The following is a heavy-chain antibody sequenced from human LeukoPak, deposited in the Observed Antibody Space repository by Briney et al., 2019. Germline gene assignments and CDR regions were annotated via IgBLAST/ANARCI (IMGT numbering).Heavy chain of an antibody. D-gene: IGHD2-15*01. CDR1: GGSISSRSYY. Sequence: SETLSLTCTVSGGSISSRSYYWGWIRQPPGKGLEWIGSIYYSGKTFYNPSLESRVTISVDTSRNQFSLNLISVTAADTAVYYCSRHQQGFCSDGSCSSDYYYMDVWGKGTTVTVSS. CDR2: IYYSGKT. V-gene: IGHV4-39*01. CDR3: SRHQQGFCSDGSCSSDYYYMDV. J-gene: IGHJ6*03.